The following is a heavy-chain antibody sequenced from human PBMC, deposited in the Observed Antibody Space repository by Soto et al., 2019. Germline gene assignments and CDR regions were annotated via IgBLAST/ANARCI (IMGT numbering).Heavy chain of an antibody. V-gene: IGHV3-64*01. Sequence: EVQLVESGGGLVQPGGSLRLSCVASGFTFSSYAMHWVRQAPGKGLEFVSVISGDGGSTYYANSVKGRFTISRDNSKSTPYLQMGSLRAEEMAVYYCARRGYGLYFDYWGQGTLVTVSS. CDR3: ARRGYGLYFDY. CDR2: ISGDGGST. D-gene: IGHD3-10*01. CDR1: GFTFSSYA. J-gene: IGHJ4*02.